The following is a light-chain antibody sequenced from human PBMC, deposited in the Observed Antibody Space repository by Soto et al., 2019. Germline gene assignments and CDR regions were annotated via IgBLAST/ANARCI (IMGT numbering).Light chain of an antibody. CDR1: STDIGAYKY. V-gene: IGLV2-14*01. CDR3: SSYTTGSTLYV. CDR2: EVN. J-gene: IGLJ1*01. Sequence: QSALTQPASVSGSPGQSITISCTGSSTDIGAYKYVSWYLQHPGKAPKLIIFEVNNRPSGVSNRFSGSKSGNTASLTISGLQAEDEADYYCSSYTTGSTLYVFGTGTKLTVL.